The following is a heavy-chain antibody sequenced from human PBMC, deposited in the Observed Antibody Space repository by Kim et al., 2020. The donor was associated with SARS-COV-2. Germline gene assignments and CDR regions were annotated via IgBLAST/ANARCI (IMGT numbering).Heavy chain of an antibody. CDR1: GGSISSSSYY. CDR2: IYYSGST. J-gene: IGHJ6*01. Sequence: SETLSLTCTVSGGSISSSSYYWGWIRQPPGKGLEWIGSIYYSGSTYYNPSLKSRVTISVDTSKNQFSLKPSSVTAADTAVYYCARMAVLRYFDWLYYYYG. D-gene: IGHD3-9*01. V-gene: IGHV4-39*01. CDR3: ARMAVLRYFDWLYYYYG.